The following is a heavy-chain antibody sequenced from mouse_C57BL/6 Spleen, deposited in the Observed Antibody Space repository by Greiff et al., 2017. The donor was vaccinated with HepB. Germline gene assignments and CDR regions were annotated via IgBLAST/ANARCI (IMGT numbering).Heavy chain of an antibody. V-gene: IGHV1-80*01. Sequence: VQLQESGAELVKPGASVKISCKASGYAFSSYWMNWVKQRPGKGLEWIGQIYPGDGDTNYNGKFKAKATLTADKSSSTAYMQLSSLTSEDSAVYFCARPYYGNYNYFDYWGQGTTLTVSS. J-gene: IGHJ2*01. CDR1: GYAFSSYW. CDR3: ARPYYGNYNYFDY. D-gene: IGHD2-10*01. CDR2: IYPGDGDT.